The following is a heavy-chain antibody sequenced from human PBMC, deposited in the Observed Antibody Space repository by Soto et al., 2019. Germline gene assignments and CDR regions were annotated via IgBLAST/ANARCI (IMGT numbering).Heavy chain of an antibody. CDR1: GFTFSDHY. CDR3: ARVEPSRSGYYFDY. Sequence: GGSLRLSCAASGFTFSDHYMDWVRQAPGKGLEWVSRTRNKANSYTTEYAASVKGRFTISRDDSKNSLYLQMNSLKTEDTAVYYCARVEPSRSGYYFDYWGQGTLVTVSS. J-gene: IGHJ4*02. V-gene: IGHV3-72*01. CDR2: TRNKANSYTT. D-gene: IGHD3-22*01.